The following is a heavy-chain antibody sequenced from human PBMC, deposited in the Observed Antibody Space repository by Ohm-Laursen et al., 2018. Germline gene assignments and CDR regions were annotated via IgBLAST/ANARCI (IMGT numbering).Heavy chain of an antibody. J-gene: IGHJ5*02. CDR3: AKDPRYTYGPPRFDP. V-gene: IGHV3-23*01. CDR1: GFTFSSFG. D-gene: IGHD5-18*01. CDR2: ISGSGTST. Sequence: LRLSCSASGFTFSSFGMSWVRQAPGKGLEWVSGISGSGTSTYYADSVKGRFTISRDNSKNTLFLQMNSLTAEDTALYYCAKDPRYTYGPPRFDPWGQGTLVTVSS.